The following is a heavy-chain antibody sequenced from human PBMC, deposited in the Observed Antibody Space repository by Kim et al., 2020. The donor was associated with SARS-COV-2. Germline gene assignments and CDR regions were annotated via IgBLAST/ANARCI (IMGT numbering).Heavy chain of an antibody. CDR2: ISSKAYGGTT. D-gene: IGHD3-3*01. CDR3: TRGGRPIL. V-gene: IGHV3-49*03. CDR1: GFTFDDSV. Sequence: GGSLRLSCTASGFTFDDSVMSWFSQAPGKGLEWVGYISSKAYGGTTQYAASVKGRFTISRDDSKSIAYLQMNSLKTEDTAVYYCTRGGRPILWGQGTLVT. J-gene: IGHJ4*02.